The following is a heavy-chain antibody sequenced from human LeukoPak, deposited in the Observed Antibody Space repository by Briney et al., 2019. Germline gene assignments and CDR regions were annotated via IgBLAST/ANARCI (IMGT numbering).Heavy chain of an antibody. CDR2: IRSKANSYAT. D-gene: IGHD3-22*01. J-gene: IGHJ4*01. CDR1: GFTFSGSA. CDR3: TGSYYYDSSGYYSFDY. Sequence: GGSLRLSCAASGFTFSGSAMHWVRQASGKGLEWVGRIRSKANSYATAYAASVKGRFTISRDDSKNTAYLQMNSLKTEDTAVYYCTGSYYYDSSGYYSFDYWGQATLVTVSS. V-gene: IGHV3-73*01.